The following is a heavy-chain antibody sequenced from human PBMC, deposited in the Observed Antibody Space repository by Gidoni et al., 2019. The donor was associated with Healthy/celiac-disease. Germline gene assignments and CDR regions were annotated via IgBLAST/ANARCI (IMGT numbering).Heavy chain of an antibody. Sequence: TRDNSKNTLYLQMNSLRAEDTAVYYCAKDEGFWYFDYWGQGTLVTVSS. D-gene: IGHD3-10*01. J-gene: IGHJ4*02. CDR3: AKDEGFWYFDY. V-gene: IGHV3-30*02.